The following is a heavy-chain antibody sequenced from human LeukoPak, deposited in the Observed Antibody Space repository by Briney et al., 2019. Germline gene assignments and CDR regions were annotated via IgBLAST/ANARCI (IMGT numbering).Heavy chain of an antibody. CDR1: GFTFSSYT. V-gene: IGHV3-64D*06. CDR3: VKIGGLIAAAADNYFDY. J-gene: IGHJ4*02. CDR2: IRSNGGDT. Sequence: PGGSLRLSCSASGFTFSSYTMHWVRQAPGKGLEYVSGIRSNGGDTYYADSVKGRFTISRGNSNNTLYLQMSSLRAEDAAVYYCVKIGGLIAAAADNYFDYWGQGTLVTVSS. D-gene: IGHD6-13*01.